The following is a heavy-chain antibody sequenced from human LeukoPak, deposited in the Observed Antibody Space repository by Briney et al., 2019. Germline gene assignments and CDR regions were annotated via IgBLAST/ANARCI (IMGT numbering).Heavy chain of an antibody. CDR1: GFTFSSYW. Sequence: PGGSLRLSCAASGFTFSSYWMHWVRQAPGKGLVWVSRIKSDGKTNYADSVKGRFTISGDNAKNTVSLQMNSLRAEDTGVYYCARAPSEIGGYYPEYFRHWGQGTLVTVSS. D-gene: IGHD3-22*01. CDR2: IKSDGKT. V-gene: IGHV3-74*01. CDR3: ARAPSEIGGYYPEYFRH. J-gene: IGHJ1*01.